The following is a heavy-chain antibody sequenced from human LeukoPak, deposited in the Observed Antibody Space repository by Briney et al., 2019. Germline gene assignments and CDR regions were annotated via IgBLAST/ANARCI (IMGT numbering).Heavy chain of an antibody. CDR2: ISTGSTTI. J-gene: IGHJ3*02. Sequence: GGSLRLSCAASGFTFSSHSINWVRQAPGKGLEWVSYISTGSTTIYYADSVKGRFTISRDNAKNSMSLQMNSLRAEDTAVYYCAPLNWVYPDGFDIWGQGIMVTVSS. CDR1: GFTFSSHS. D-gene: IGHD6-13*01. CDR3: APLNWVYPDGFDI. V-gene: IGHV3-48*04.